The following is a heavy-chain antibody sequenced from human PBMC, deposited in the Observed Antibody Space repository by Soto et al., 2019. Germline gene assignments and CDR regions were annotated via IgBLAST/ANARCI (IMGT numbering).Heavy chain of an antibody. CDR2: IYWDDDK. J-gene: IGHJ4*02. CDR3: AHRDIAVAGEPFDY. Sequence: QITLKESGPTLVKPTQTLTLTCTFSGFSLSTSGVGVGWIRQPPGKALEWLALIYWDDDKRYSPSLKSRLTITKETSKNQVVLTMTNMDPVDTATYYCAHRDIAVAGEPFDYWGQGTLVTVSS. D-gene: IGHD6-19*01. V-gene: IGHV2-5*02. CDR1: GFSLSTSGVG.